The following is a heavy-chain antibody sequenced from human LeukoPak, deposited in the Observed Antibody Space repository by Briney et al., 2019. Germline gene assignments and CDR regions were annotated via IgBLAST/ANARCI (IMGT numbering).Heavy chain of an antibody. Sequence: GGSLRLSCAASVFTLSSYSMNWVRQAPGKGREWVSYISSSSSTIYYADSVKGRFTISRDNAKNSLYLQMNSLRDEDTAVYYCERDQLRDSGSYYGLAWGQGTLVTVSS. CDR1: VFTLSSYS. CDR2: ISSSSSTI. D-gene: IGHD1-26*01. CDR3: ERDQLRDSGSYYGLA. J-gene: IGHJ4*02. V-gene: IGHV3-48*02.